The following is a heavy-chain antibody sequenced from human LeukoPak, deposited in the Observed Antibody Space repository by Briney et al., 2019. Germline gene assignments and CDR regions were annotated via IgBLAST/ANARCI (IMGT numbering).Heavy chain of an antibody. CDR1: GGSISSSSYY. J-gene: IGHJ6*02. Sequence: SETLSLTCTVSGGSISSSSYYWSWIRQPPGKGLEWIGYIYYSGSTNYNPSLKSRVTISVDTSKNQFSLKLSSVTAADTAVYYCARDRASGTTNYYGMDVWGQGTTVTVSS. CDR3: ARDRASGTTNYYGMDV. D-gene: IGHD1-7*01. CDR2: IYYSGST. V-gene: IGHV4-61*01.